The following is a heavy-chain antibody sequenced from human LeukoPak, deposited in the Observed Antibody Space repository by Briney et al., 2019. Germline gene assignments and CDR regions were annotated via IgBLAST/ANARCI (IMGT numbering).Heavy chain of an antibody. Sequence: SQTLSLTCAVSGGSISSGGYSWSWIRQPPGKGLEWIGYIYHSGSTYYNPSLKSRVTISVDRSKNQFSLKLSSVTAADTAVYYCARDFKGFYSRGGYYFDYWGQGTLVTVSS. CDR1: GGSISSGGYS. V-gene: IGHV4-30-2*01. D-gene: IGHD2/OR15-2a*01. CDR2: IYHSGST. CDR3: ARDFKGFYSRGGYYFDY. J-gene: IGHJ4*02.